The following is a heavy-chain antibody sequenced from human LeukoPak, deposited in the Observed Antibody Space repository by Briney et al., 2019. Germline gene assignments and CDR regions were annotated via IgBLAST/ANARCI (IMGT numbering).Heavy chain of an antibody. V-gene: IGHV4-34*01. J-gene: IGHJ4*02. D-gene: IGHD2-15*01. CDR3: ARWAVVTANYFDY. CDR2: IYYSGST. CDR1: GGSFSGYY. Sequence: SSETLSLTCAVYGGSFSGYYWSWIRQPPGKGLEWIGSIYYSGSTYYNPSLKSRVTISVDTSKNQFSLKLSSVTAADTAVYYCARWAVVTANYFDYWGQGTLVTVSS.